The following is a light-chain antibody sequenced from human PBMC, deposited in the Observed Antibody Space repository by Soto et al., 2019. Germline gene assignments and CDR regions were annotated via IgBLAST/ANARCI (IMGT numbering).Light chain of an antibody. CDR1: QHISTY. J-gene: IGKJ1*01. CDR2: AAS. Sequence: IQITHPPPARSXAXLXXVXXXXRSSQHISTYLNWYQHKPGKAPKLXVYAASTLQSGVPSRFSGSGSGTDFRLTISSLQPEDFATYYCQQSSTIPRTFGQGTKVDIK. CDR3: QQSSTIPRT. V-gene: IGKV1-39*01.